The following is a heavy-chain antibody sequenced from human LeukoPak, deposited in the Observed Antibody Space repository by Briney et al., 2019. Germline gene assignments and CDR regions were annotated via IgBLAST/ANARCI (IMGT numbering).Heavy chain of an antibody. V-gene: IGHV3-48*03. CDR2: ISSSGSAI. Sequence: GGSLRLPCAASGFTFSNYEVNWVRQAPGKGLEWVSYISSSGSAIYYADSVKGRFTISRDNAKNSLYLQMNSLRVEDTAVYYCARRGGYRNYFDYWGQGTLVTVSS. CDR3: ARRGGYRNYFDY. D-gene: IGHD5-24*01. J-gene: IGHJ4*02. CDR1: GFTFSNYE.